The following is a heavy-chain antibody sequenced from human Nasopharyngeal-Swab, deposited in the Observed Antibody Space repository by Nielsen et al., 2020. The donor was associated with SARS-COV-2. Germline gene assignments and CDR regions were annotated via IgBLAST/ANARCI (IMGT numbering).Heavy chain of an antibody. CDR3: AKDWDITFGGVPAS. J-gene: IGHJ5*02. D-gene: IGHD3-16*01. CDR2: ISSSSSYI. V-gene: IGHV3-21*01. CDR1: GFTFNNYN. Sequence: GGSLRLSCAASGFTFNNYNFNWVRQAPGKGLEWVSSISSSSSYIYYADSVKGRFTISRDNAKNSLYLQMNSLRSEDTAVYFCAKDWDITFGGVPASWGQGTLVTVSS.